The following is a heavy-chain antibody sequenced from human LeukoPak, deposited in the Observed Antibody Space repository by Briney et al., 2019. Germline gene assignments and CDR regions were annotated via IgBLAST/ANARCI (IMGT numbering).Heavy chain of an antibody. CDR2: IYYSGST. CDR1: GGSISSSSYY. Sequence: SETLSLTCTVSGGSISSSSYYWGWVRQPPGTGLEWLGSIYYSGSTYYNPSLKSRVTISVDTSKNQFSLKLSSVTAADTAVYYCARHDFYYDSSGYYFPRYWGQGTLVTVSS. V-gene: IGHV4-39*01. CDR3: ARHDFYYDSSGYYFPRY. D-gene: IGHD3-22*01. J-gene: IGHJ4*01.